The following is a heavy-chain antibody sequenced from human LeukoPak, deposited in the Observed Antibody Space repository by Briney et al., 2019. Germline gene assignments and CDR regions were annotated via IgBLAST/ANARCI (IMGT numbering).Heavy chain of an antibody. D-gene: IGHD3-22*01. CDR1: GCTFSSYG. V-gene: IGHV3-30*02. J-gene: IGHJ4*02. CDR2: IRDDGSNK. Sequence: PGGSLRLSCAASGCTFSSYGMHWVRQAPGKGLEWVAFIRDDGSNKYYADSVKGRFTISRDNSKNTLYLQMNSLRAEDTAVYYCAKDGATTYYYDTSGYLDYWGQGTLVTVSS. CDR3: AKDGATTYYYDTSGYLDY.